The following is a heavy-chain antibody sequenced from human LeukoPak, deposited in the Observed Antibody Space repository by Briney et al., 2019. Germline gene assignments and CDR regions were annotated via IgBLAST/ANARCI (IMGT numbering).Heavy chain of an antibody. CDR1: GYTFTSYD. D-gene: IGHD6-13*01. CDR2: MNPNSGNT. Sequence: GASVKVSCKASGYTFTSYDINWVRQATGQGLEWMGWMNPNSGNTGYAQKFQGRVTMTRNTSLSTAYMELSSLRSEDTAVYYCARGRHPVRRRYSSSWYGGNWFDPWGQGTLVTVSS. V-gene: IGHV1-8*01. CDR3: ARGRHPVRRRYSSSWYGGNWFDP. J-gene: IGHJ5*02.